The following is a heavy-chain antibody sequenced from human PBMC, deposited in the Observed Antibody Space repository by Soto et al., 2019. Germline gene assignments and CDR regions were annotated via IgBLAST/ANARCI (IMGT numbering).Heavy chain of an antibody. CDR3: ARGLGDCGYRDGYGSPVDY. CDR2: INHSGST. D-gene: IGHD5-18*01. V-gene: IGHV4-34*01. J-gene: IGHJ4*02. Sequence: QVQLQQWGAGLLKPSETMSLTCAVYGGSFSGYYWRWILQHPGKGLAWIGAINHSGSTNYNPSLQSPVTISVDTSKPQFSLQLSSVTAEDTAVYYCARGLGDCGYRDGYGSPVDYCGQGTLVTVAS. CDR1: GGSFSGYY.